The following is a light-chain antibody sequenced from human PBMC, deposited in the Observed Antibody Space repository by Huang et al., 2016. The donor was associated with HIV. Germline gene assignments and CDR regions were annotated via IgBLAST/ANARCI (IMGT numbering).Light chain of an antibody. J-gene: IGKJ2*01. CDR3: QQYNKWPMYT. V-gene: IGKV3-15*01. Sequence: EIVMTQSPATLSVSPGERATLSCRASQSVSSNSAWYQQKPGQAPRILIYGASTRATGIPASFCGSGSGTEFTLTISSLQSEDFAVYYCQQYNKWPMYTFGQGTKLEIK. CDR1: QSVSSN. CDR2: GAS.